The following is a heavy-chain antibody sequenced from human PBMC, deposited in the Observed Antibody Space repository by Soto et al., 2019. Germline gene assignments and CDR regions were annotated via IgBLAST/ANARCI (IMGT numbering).Heavy chain of an antibody. CDR3: ARGRYCLTGRCCHNWFDS. J-gene: IGHJ5*01. CDR2: IYKSATT. Sequence: SETLSLTCSVSGDSISTVDYFWAWIRQPPGQALEYIGYIYKSATTYYNPSFESRVAISLDTSKSQFSLNVTSVTAADTAVYLCARGRYCLTGRCCHNWFDSWGQGTLFTVSS. D-gene: IGHD2-15*01. CDR1: GDSISTVDYF. V-gene: IGHV4-30-4*01.